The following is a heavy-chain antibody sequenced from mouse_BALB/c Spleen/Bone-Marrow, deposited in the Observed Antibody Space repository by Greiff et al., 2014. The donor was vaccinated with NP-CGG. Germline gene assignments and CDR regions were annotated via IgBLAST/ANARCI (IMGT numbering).Heavy chain of an antibody. CDR2: IDPYNGDT. D-gene: IGHD2-1*01. CDR3: ASCGNYEAWFAY. V-gene: IGHV1S135*01. CDR1: GYAFTSYN. Sequence: VQLQQSGPELVKPGASVKVSCKASGYAFTSYNIYWVKQSHGKSLEWIGYIDPYNGDTNYNQKFKVKATLTVDKSSSTAYMHLNSLTPEDSAVYYCASCGNYEAWFAYWGQGTLVTVSA. J-gene: IGHJ3*01.